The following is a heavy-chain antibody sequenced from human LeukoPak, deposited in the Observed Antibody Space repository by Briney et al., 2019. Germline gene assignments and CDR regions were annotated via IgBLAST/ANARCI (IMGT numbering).Heavy chain of an antibody. V-gene: IGHV4-59*08. CDR2: IYYSGST. CDR3: ARAQVYDFWSGYSDWFDP. Sequence: SETLSLTCTVSGGSISSYYWSWIRQPPGKGLEWIGYIYYSGSTNYNPSLKSRVTISVDTSKNQFSLKLSSVTAADTAVYYCARAQVYDFWSGYSDWFDPWGQGTLVTVSS. D-gene: IGHD3-3*01. CDR1: GGSISSYY. J-gene: IGHJ5*02.